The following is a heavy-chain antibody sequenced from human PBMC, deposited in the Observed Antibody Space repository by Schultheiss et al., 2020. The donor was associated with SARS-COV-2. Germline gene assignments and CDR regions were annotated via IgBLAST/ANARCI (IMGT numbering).Heavy chain of an antibody. V-gene: IGHV3-73*01. CDR3: ARDASRYNSGFTLDS. Sequence: GGSLRLSCAASGFTFSSYGMHWVRQASGKGLEWVGRIRSKANSYATTYAASVKGRFTISRDDSKSIAYLQMNSLKTEDTAVYYCARDASRYNSGFTLDSWGQGTLVTVSS. D-gene: IGHD6-19*01. CDR1: GFTFSSYG. CDR2: IRSKANSYAT. J-gene: IGHJ4*02.